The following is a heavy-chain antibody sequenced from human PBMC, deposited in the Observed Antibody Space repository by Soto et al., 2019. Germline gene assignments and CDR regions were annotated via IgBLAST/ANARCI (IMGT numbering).Heavy chain of an antibody. D-gene: IGHD3-22*01. J-gene: IGHJ4*02. V-gene: IGHV3-15*07. CDR3: TTRRYDSTQRGFRDY. CDR1: GFTFSNAW. Sequence: EVQLVESGGGLVKPGGSLRLSCAASGFTFSNAWMNWVRQAPGKGLEWVGRIKSKTDGGTTDYAAPVKGRFTISRDDSKNTLYLQMNSLKTEDTAVYYCTTRRYDSTQRGFRDYWGQGTLVTVSS. CDR2: IKSKTDGGTT.